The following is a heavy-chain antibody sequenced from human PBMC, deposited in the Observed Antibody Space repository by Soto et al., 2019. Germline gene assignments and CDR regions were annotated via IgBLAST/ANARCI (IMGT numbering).Heavy chain of an antibody. Sequence: PGGSLRLSCEASGFAFSNCAMSWVRQAPGKGLEWVSSITGFGGGTYYSDSVEGRFTISRDNSKNTLNLQMSSLRAEDTALYFCVKGRNYDYLNAYHALDGWGRGTQVTVSS. J-gene: IGHJ4*01. V-gene: IGHV3-23*01. CDR2: ITGFGGGT. D-gene: IGHD3-3*01. CDR3: VKGRNYDYLNAYHALDG. CDR1: GFAFSNCA.